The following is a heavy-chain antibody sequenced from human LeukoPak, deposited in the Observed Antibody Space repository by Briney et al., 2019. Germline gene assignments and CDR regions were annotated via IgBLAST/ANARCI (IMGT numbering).Heavy chain of an antibody. J-gene: IGHJ4*02. V-gene: IGHV3-30-3*01. D-gene: IGHD3-22*01. CDR1: GFTFSSYA. CDR2: ISYDGSNK. Sequence: GGSLRLSCAASGFTFSSYAMHWVRQAPGKGLEWVAVISYDGSNKYYADSVKGRFTISRDNSKNTLYLQMNSLRAEDTAVYYCARPYGYYYDSSGYFDYWGQGTLVTVSS. CDR3: ARPYGYYYDSSGYFDY.